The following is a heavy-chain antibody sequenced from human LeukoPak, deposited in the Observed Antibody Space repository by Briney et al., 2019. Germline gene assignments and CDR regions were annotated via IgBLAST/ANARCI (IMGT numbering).Heavy chain of an antibody. CDR1: GFDFRTHA. V-gene: IGHV3-23*01. CDR3: AKNRCSSTSCYSPIDAFFDY. J-gene: IGHJ4*02. CDR2: ISGSGGST. Sequence: SGGSLRLSCSGSGFDFRTHAMSWVRQAPGKGLEWVSAISGSGGSTYYADSVKGRFTISRDNSKNTLYLQMNSLRAEDTAVYYCAKNRCSSTSCYSPIDAFFDYWGQGTLVTVSS. D-gene: IGHD2-2*01.